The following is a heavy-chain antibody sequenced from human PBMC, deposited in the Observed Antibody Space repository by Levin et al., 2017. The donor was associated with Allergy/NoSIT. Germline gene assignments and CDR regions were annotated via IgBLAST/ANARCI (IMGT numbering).Heavy chain of an antibody. D-gene: IGHD3-9*01. CDR1: GYTFTGYY. V-gene: IGHV1-2*02. J-gene: IGHJ4*02. Sequence: ASVKVSCKASGYTFTGYYMHWVRQAPGQGLEWMGWINPNSGGTNYAQKFQGRVTMTRDTSISTAYMELSRLRSDDTAVYYCARPGSTGYYKGENYFDYWGQGTLVTVSS. CDR3: ARPGSTGYYKGENYFDY. CDR2: INPNSGGT.